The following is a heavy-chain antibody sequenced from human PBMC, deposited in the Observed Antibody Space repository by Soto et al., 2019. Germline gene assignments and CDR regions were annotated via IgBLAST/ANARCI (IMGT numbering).Heavy chain of an antibody. J-gene: IGHJ4*02. CDR1: GDSVSSTSTA. Sequence: LSQPLALPCAISGDSVSSTSTACSFIRQSPSRGLEWLGRTYYRSNWYTDYAVSVKSRITISPDTSKNQFSLQLNSVTPEDTAVYYCARGSYYSGWVWGQGTLVTVSS. CDR2: TYYRSNWYT. D-gene: IGHD6-19*01. CDR3: ARGSYYSGWV. V-gene: IGHV6-1*01.